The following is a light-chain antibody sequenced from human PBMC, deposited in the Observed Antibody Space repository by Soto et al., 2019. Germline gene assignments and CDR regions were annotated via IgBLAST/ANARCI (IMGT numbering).Light chain of an antibody. CDR3: SSYANSDTMI. J-gene: IGLJ2*01. V-gene: IGLV2-14*01. CDR1: SSDVGTYNF. CDR2: DVS. Sequence: QSALTQPASVSGSPGQSITISCTGTSSDVGTYNFVSWYRQHPVKAPILIIFDVSSRPSGISNRFSGSKSGNTASLTISGVQAEDEADYYCSSYANSDTMIFGGGTKLTVL.